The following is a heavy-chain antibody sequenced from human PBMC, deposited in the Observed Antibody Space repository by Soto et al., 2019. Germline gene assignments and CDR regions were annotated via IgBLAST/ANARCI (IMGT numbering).Heavy chain of an antibody. Sequence: GGSLRLSCAASGFTFSSYAMSWVRQAPGKGLEWVSAISGSGGSTYYADSVKGRFTISRDNSKNTLYLQMNSLRAEDTAVYYCATAGHSSSWFDYWGQGTLVTVSS. D-gene: IGHD6-13*01. CDR3: ATAGHSSSWFDY. CDR1: GFTFSSYA. CDR2: ISGSGGST. V-gene: IGHV3-23*01. J-gene: IGHJ4*02.